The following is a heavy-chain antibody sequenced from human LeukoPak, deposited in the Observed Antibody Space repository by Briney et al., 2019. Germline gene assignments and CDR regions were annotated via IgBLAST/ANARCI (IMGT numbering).Heavy chain of an antibody. CDR3: AKDVYGGIDY. CDR1: GFTFSTYG. CDR2: IRYDGSYK. V-gene: IGHV3-30*02. J-gene: IGHJ4*02. Sequence: GGSLRFSCAASGFTFSTYGMHWVRQAPGKGLEWVAFIRYDGSYKAYADSMRGRFTISRDNSQNTLYLQMNSLRPEDTALYYCAKDVYGGIDYWGQGTPVTVSS. D-gene: IGHD3-16*01.